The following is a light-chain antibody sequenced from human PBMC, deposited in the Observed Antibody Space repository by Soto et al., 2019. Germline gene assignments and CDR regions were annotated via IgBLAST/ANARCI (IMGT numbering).Light chain of an antibody. CDR3: QQYSEWPRT. J-gene: IGKJ1*01. V-gene: IGKV3-15*01. Sequence: VTTQSAAVLFVNPGERATLSSRASQSVSSNLAWYQQKPGQAPRLLIYGSSTRATGIPARFIGCESGTEFTLTISSLQSEDFALYYCQQYSEWPRTFGQGTKVDI. CDR2: GSS. CDR1: QSVSSN.